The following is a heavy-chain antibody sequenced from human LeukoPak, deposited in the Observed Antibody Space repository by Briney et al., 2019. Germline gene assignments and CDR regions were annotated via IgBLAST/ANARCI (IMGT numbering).Heavy chain of an antibody. CDR2: IYHSGST. CDR1: GGSISSGGYS. J-gene: IGHJ4*02. Sequence: PSETLSLTCAVSGGSISSGGYSWNWIRQPPGKGLEWIGYIYHSGSTYYNPSLKSRLTMSADRSRNQFSLNLNSVTAADTAVYYCARINWNYFDYWGQGILVTVAS. D-gene: IGHD3-3*01. CDR3: ARINWNYFDY. V-gene: IGHV4-30-2*01.